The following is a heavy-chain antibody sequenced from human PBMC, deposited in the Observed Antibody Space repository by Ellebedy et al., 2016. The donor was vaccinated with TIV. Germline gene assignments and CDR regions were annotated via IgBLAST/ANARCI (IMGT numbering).Heavy chain of an antibody. Sequence: AASVKVSCKASGYTFTNYDIIWVRQATGQGLEWMGWMNPNSGNTDYAQKFQGRVTMTRNISTSIAYMELNILRSEDTAVYYCARGGSGTDWYFDLWGRGTLVTVSS. D-gene: IGHD6-13*01. CDR3: ARGGSGTDWYFDL. V-gene: IGHV1-8*01. J-gene: IGHJ2*01. CDR2: MNPNSGNT. CDR1: GYTFTNYD.